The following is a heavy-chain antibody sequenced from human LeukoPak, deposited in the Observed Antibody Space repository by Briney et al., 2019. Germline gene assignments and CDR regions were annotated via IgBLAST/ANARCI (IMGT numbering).Heavy chain of an antibody. V-gene: IGHV4-39*07. J-gene: IGHJ4*02. Sequence: SETLSLTRTVSGGSISSSSYYWGWIRQPPGKGLEWIGSIYYSGSTYYNPSLKSRVTISVDASKNQFSLKLSSVTAADTAVYYCASGGGWVFNNWGQGTLVTVSS. D-gene: IGHD6-19*01. CDR1: GGSISSSSYY. CDR3: ASGGGWVFNN. CDR2: IYYSGST.